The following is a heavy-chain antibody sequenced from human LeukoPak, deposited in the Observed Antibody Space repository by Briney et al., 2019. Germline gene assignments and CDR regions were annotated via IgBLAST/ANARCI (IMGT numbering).Heavy chain of an antibody. CDR2: IIPIFGTA. CDR1: GGTFSSHA. CDR3: ARWFWNHLGAFDI. V-gene: IGHV1-69*05. D-gene: IGHD1-14*01. Sequence: ASVKVSCKASGGTFSSHAISWVRQAPGQGLEWMGGIIPIFGTANYAQKFQGRVTITTDESTSTAYMELSSLRSEDTAVYYCARWFWNHLGAFDIWGQGTMVTVSS. J-gene: IGHJ3*02.